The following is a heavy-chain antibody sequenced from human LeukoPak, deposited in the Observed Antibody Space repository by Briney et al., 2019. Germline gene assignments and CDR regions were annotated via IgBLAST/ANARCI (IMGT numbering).Heavy chain of an antibody. V-gene: IGHV3-30*02. CDR2: IRYDGSNK. CDR3: AKDPDCGGDCFSSFPDY. D-gene: IGHD2-21*01. CDR1: GFTFSSYG. J-gene: IGHJ4*02. Sequence: GGSLRLSCAASGFTFSSYGMHWVRQAPGKGLEWVAFIRYDGSNKYYADSVKGRFTIFRDNSKNTLYLQMNSLRAEDTAVYYCAKDPDCGGDCFSSFPDYWGQGTLVTVSS.